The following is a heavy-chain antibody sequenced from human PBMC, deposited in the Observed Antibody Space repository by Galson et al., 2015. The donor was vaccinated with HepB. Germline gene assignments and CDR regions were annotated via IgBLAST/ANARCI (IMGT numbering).Heavy chain of an antibody. CDR2: IKQDGSEK. J-gene: IGHJ4*02. CDR3: APNMVRGAFFDY. D-gene: IGHD3-10*01. CDR1: GFTFSGYW. V-gene: IGHV3-7*03. Sequence: LRLSCAASGFTFSGYWMSWVRQAPGKGLEWVANIKQDGSEKYYVDSVKGRFTISRDNTKNSLYLQMNSLRAEDTAVYYCAPNMVRGAFFDYWGQGTLVTVSS.